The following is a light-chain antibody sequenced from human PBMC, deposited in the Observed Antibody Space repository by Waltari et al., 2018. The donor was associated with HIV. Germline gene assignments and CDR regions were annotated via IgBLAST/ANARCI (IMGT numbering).Light chain of an antibody. CDR3: CSYAGSTTFVV. V-gene: IGLV2-23*02. Sequence: QSDLPQTASVYESPGQSITITCTHTSSDVGSYNLVSQYQQHPNKAPKFMIYEVSKRPSGVSNRFSGSKSGNTASLTISGLQAEDEADYYCCSYAGSTTFVVFGGGTKVTVL. CDR2: EVS. J-gene: IGLJ2*01. CDR1: SSDVGSYNL.